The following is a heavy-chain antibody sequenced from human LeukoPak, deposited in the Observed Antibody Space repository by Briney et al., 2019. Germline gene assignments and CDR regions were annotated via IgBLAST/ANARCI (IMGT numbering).Heavy chain of an antibody. V-gene: IGHV4-34*01. Sequence: SETLSLTCAVYGGSFSGYYWSWIRQPPGKGLEWIGEINHSGSTNYNPSLKSRVTISVDTSKNQFSLKLSSVTAADTAVYYCASRLWFGEPPGYWGQGTLVTVSS. D-gene: IGHD3-10*01. CDR1: GGSFSGYY. J-gene: IGHJ4*02. CDR3: ASRLWFGEPPGY. CDR2: INHSGST.